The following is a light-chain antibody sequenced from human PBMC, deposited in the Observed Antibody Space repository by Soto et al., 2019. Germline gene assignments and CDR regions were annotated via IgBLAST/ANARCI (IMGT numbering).Light chain of an antibody. CDR3: EQYNNWPPT. CDR2: GAS. V-gene: IGKV3-15*01. CDR1: QSVSSN. J-gene: IGKJ1*01. Sequence: EIVMTQSPATLSVSPGERATLSCRASQSVSSNLAWYQQKPGQAPRLLIYGASTRATGIPARFSGSGSVTDFTLTISSLQSEDFAVYYCEQYNNWPPTFGQGTKVDIK.